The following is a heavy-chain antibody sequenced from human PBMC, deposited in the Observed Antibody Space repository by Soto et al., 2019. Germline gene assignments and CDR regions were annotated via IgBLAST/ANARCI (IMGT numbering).Heavy chain of an antibody. D-gene: IGHD2-15*01. V-gene: IGHV3-9*01. Sequence: SLKISCEASGFIFEDYDMHWVRQPPGKGLQWVSGISWNSGDKDYGDSVKGRFTISRDNAKNSLDLRMSSLRVEDTATYYCVKKSCSHTRCYTGWFFDLWGRGTLVTAPQ. CDR1: GFIFEDYD. J-gene: IGHJ2*01. CDR3: VKKSCSHTRCYTGWFFDL. CDR2: ISWNSGDK.